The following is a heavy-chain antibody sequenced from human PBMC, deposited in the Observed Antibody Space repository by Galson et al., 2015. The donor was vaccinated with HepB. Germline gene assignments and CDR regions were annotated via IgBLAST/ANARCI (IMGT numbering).Heavy chain of an antibody. CDR1: GFTFSSYA. V-gene: IGHV3-30-3*01. CDR2: ISYDGSNK. CDR3: ARDPTTYSSSSYFDY. D-gene: IGHD6-6*01. J-gene: IGHJ4*02. Sequence: SLRLSCAASGFTFSSYAMHWVRQAPGKGLEWVAVISYDGSNKYYADSVKGRFTISRDNSKNTLYLQMNSLRAEDTAVYYCARDPTTYSSSSYFDYWGQGTLVTVSS.